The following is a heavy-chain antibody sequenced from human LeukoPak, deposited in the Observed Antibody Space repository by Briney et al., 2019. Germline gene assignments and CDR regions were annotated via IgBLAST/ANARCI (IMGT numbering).Heavy chain of an antibody. J-gene: IGHJ4*02. CDR1: GDSISSGDYS. CDR2: MYHSGST. D-gene: IGHD2-2*01. CDR3: ASEYCSSTSCPFDY. Sequence: PSETLSLTCAVSGDSISSGDYSWSWIRQPPGKGLEWIGYMYHSGSTYHNPSLKSRVTTSIDRSKTQFSLKLSFVTAADTAVYYCASEYCSSTSCPFDYWGQGTLVTVSS. V-gene: IGHV4-30-2*01.